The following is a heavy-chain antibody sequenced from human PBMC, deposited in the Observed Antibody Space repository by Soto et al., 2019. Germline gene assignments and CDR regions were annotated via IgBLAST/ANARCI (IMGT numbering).Heavy chain of an antibody. CDR1: GFTFSSYA. Sequence: EVQLLESGGGLVQPGGSLRLSCAASGFTFSSYAMSWVRQAPGKGLEWVSTINGGDGSTYYGDPVKGRFTISREDSKNTLYLQMNSLRAEDTAVYYCAKIPIMTTVTHYFDYWGQGTLVTVSS. J-gene: IGHJ4*02. D-gene: IGHD4-17*01. CDR2: INGGDGST. CDR3: AKIPIMTTVTHYFDY. V-gene: IGHV3-23*01.